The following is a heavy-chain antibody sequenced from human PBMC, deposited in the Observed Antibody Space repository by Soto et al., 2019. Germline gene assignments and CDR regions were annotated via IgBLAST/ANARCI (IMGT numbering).Heavy chain of an antibody. CDR1: GFTFSSYA. D-gene: IGHD2-15*01. J-gene: IGHJ4*02. CDR2: ISGSGGST. V-gene: IGHV3-23*01. CDR3: LKVPVVVVAPFDY. Sequence: GGSLRLSCAASGFTFSSYAMSWVRQAPGKGLEWVSAISGSGGSTYYADSVKGRFTISRDNSKNTLYLQMNSLRAEDTAVYYCLKVPVVVVAPFDYWGQGTLVTVSS.